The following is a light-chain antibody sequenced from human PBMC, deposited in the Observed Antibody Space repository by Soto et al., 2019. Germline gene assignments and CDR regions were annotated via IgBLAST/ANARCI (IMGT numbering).Light chain of an antibody. Sequence: QSVMTQPPSVSAAPGQKVTISCSGSSSNIGGNSVSWYQQLPGTAPKLLIYDDNKRPSVIPDRFSGSKSGTSATLGITGLQPGDEADYYCGSWDSSLSAYVFGTGTKLTVL. CDR2: DDN. CDR3: GSWDSSLSAYV. CDR1: SSNIGGNS. J-gene: IGLJ1*01. V-gene: IGLV1-51*01.